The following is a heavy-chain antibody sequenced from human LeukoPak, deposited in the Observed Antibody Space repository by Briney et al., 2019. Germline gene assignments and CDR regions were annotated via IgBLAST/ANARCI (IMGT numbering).Heavy chain of an antibody. D-gene: IGHD3-10*01. Sequence: SETLSLTCTVSGGSISSSSYYWGWIRQPPGKGLEWIGTIYYSGSTYYNPSLKSRVTISIDTSRNQFSMNLNSVTAADTAVYYCARRAYYYGSGGLDYWGQGTLVTVSS. CDR2: IYYSGST. J-gene: IGHJ4*02. V-gene: IGHV4-39*07. CDR1: GGSISSSSYY. CDR3: ARRAYYYGSGGLDY.